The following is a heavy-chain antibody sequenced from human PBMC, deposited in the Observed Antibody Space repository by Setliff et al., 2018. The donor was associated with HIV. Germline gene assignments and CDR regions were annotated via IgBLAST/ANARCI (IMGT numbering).Heavy chain of an antibody. CDR2: LYFSGGT. J-gene: IGHJ6*02. CDR3: ARPVSKNFYGMDV. CDR1: GGSMTGHY. V-gene: IGHV4-59*11. Sequence: SETLSLTCTVSGGSMTGHYWSWIRQSPGKGLEWIGTLYFSGGTSYNSSLKSRVTISGDTSNNQFSLNLTSVTTADTAVYYCARPVSKNFYGMDVWGLGTTVTVSS.